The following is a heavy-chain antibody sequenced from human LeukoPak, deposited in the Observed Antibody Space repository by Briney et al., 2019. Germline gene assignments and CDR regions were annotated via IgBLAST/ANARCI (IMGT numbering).Heavy chain of an antibody. CDR1: GFSLIDQF. D-gene: IGHD4-23*01. CDR2: SRNRNNCETT. V-gene: IGHV3-72*01. J-gene: IGHJ3*02. Sequence: GGSLRLSCVSSGFSLIDQFMDCILDAPGEGLEWSGRSRNRNNCETTEYAESVKGRFTISRDNSGNLMYLQMNSLKIEDTAVYFCTREGGNSGNTAFNIWCQGTEVTVSS. CDR3: TREGGNSGNTAFNI.